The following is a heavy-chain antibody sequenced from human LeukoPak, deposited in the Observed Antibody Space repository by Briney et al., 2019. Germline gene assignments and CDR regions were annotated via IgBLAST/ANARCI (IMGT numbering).Heavy chain of an antibody. D-gene: IGHD2-2*01. V-gene: IGHV3-21*01. CDR2: ISSSSSYI. Sequence: GGSLRLSCAASGFTFSSYSMNWVRQAPGKGLEWVSSISSSSSYIYYTDSVKGRFTISRDNAKNSLYLQMNSLRAEDTAVYYCARDREDIVVVPAAMVDWGQGTLVTVSS. J-gene: IGHJ4*02. CDR1: GFTFSSYS. CDR3: ARDREDIVVVPAAMVD.